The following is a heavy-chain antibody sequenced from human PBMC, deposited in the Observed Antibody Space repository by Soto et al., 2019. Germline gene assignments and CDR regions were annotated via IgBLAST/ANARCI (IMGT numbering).Heavy chain of an antibody. CDR2: IYYSGST. J-gene: IGHJ4*02. Sequence: SETLSLTCTVSGGSISSYYWSWIRQPPGKGLEWIGYIYYSGSTNYNPSLKSRVTISVDTSKNQFSLKLSSVTAADTAVYYCARLLAGTTGQTDYWGQGTLVTVSS. D-gene: IGHD1-7*01. V-gene: IGHV4-59*08. CDR1: GGSISSYY. CDR3: ARLLAGTTGQTDY.